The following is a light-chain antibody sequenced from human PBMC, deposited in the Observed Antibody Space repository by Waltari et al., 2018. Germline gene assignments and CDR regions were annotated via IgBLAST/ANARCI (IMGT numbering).Light chain of an antibody. Sequence: SSELTQDPAVSVALGQTVRITCQGDGLRGYYASWYQQKPGQAPVLVFFGKNNRPSGIPDRFSGSSSGNTVSLTITGAQAEDEADYYCYSRDSSGDHLRVFGTGTRVTVL. CDR3: YSRDSSGDHLRV. CDR2: GKN. CDR1: GLRGYY. J-gene: IGLJ1*01. V-gene: IGLV3-19*01.